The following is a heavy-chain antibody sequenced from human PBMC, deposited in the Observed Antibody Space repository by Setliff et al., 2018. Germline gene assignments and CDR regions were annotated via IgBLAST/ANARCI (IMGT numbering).Heavy chain of an antibody. J-gene: IGHJ6*02. Sequence: PSETLSLTCAVYGGSFSGYYWSWIRQPPGKGLEWIGEINHSGSTNYNPSLKSRVTISVDTSKNQFSLKLSSVTAADTAVYYCARRRSNYDYVWGSYRYDYYYYGMDVWGQGTTVTVSS. V-gene: IGHV4-34*01. CDR1: GGSFSGYY. D-gene: IGHD3-16*02. CDR2: INHSGST. CDR3: ARRRSNYDYVWGSYRYDYYYYGMDV.